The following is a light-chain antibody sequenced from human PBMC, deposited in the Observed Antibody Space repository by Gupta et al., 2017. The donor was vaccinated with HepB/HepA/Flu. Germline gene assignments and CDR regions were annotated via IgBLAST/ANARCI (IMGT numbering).Light chain of an antibody. Sequence: DMQRTQSPFSLSASAGDRVTITCRASQDIENDLSWYQQKEGKVPKRLIYGAGNLECGVPFRFSGSRSGTEFTLTISSLQPEDFATYYCLQYATYPRTFGQGTRLEIK. J-gene: IGKJ2*01. CDR1: QDIEND. V-gene: IGKV1-17*01. CDR2: GAG. CDR3: LQYATYPRT.